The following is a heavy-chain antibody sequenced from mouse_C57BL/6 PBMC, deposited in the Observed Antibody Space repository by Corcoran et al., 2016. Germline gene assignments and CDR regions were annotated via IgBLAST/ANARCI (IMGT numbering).Heavy chain of an antibody. CDR2: IYPRSGNT. CDR1: GYTFTSYG. V-gene: IGHV1-81*01. J-gene: IGHJ3*01. Sequence: QVQLQQSGAELARPGASVKLSCKASGYTFTSYGISWVKQRTGQGLEWIGEIYPRSGNTYYNEKFKGKATLTADKSSSTAYMELRSLTSEDSAVYFCAGDPDGSSWFAYWGQGTLVTVSA. CDR3: AGDPDGSSWFAY.